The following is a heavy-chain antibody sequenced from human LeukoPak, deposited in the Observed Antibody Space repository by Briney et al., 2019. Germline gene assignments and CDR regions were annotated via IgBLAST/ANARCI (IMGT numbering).Heavy chain of an antibody. CDR3: ARDSKAVAGRDPNYYYYMDV. Sequence: PSETLSLTCTVPGGSISSYYWSWIRQPAGKGLEWIGRIYTSGSTNYNPSLKSRVTMSVDTSKNQFSLKLSSVTAADTAVYYCARDSKAVAGRDPNYYYYMDVWGKGTTVTVSS. J-gene: IGHJ6*03. CDR2: IYTSGST. CDR1: GGSISSYY. V-gene: IGHV4-4*07. D-gene: IGHD6-19*01.